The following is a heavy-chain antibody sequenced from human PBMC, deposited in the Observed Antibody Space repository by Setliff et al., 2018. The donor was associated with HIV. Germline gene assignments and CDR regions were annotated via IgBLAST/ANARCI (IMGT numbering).Heavy chain of an antibody. CDR3: AKELAASGLGYFDS. CDR1: GFIFKNYD. CDR2: ISGGGDRT. D-gene: IGHD3-22*01. J-gene: IGHJ4*02. V-gene: IGHV3-23*01. Sequence: GGSLRLSCAASGFIFKNYDMTWVRQAPGKGLEWVSAISGGGDRTYHADSVRGRFTISRDNSKNSLYLQMNSLRAEDTAEYYCAKELAASGLGYFDSWGRGILVTVSS.